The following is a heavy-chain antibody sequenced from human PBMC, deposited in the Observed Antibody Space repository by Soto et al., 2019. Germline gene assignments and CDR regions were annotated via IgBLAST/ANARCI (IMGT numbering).Heavy chain of an antibody. D-gene: IGHD2-15*01. V-gene: IGHV1-18*01. CDR3: ARVEGCSGGSCYSGAHFDY. Sequence: ASVKVSCKASGYTFTSYGISWVRQAPGQGLEWMGWISAYNGNTNYAQKLQGRVTMTTDTSTSTAYMELRSLRSDDTAVYYCARVEGCSGGSCYSGAHFDYWGQGTLVTVSS. CDR1: GYTFTSYG. CDR2: ISAYNGNT. J-gene: IGHJ4*02.